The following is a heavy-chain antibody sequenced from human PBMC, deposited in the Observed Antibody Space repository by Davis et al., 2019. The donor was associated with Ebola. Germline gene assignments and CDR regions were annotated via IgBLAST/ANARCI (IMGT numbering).Heavy chain of an antibody. D-gene: IGHD4-17*01. CDR3: ARGLIRRNWFDA. CDR1: AYCFFRYD. J-gene: IGHJ5*02. Sequence: ASVKVSCNASAYCFFRYDITWVRQATGQGLEWMGWMSPNSGNTGYAQKFQGRVTMTRNTSISTAYMELSSLRSEDTAVYYCARGLIRRNWFDAGGQGTLITVSS. V-gene: IGHV1-8*01. CDR2: MSPNSGNT.